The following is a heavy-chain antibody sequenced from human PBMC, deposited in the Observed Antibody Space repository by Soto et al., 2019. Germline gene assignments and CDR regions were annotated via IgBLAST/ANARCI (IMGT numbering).Heavy chain of an antibody. Sequence: ASVKVCCKASGYTFTSYAMHWVRQAPGQRLEWMGWINAGNGNTKYSQKFQGRVTVTRDTSASTAYMELSSLRSEDTAVYYCARGIAARPWWFDPWGQGTLVTVSS. D-gene: IGHD6-6*01. CDR2: INAGNGNT. V-gene: IGHV1-3*01. CDR1: GYTFTSYA. J-gene: IGHJ5*02. CDR3: ARGIAARPWWFDP.